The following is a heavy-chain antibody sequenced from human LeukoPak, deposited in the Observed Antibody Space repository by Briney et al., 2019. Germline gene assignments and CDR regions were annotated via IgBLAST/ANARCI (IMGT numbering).Heavy chain of an antibody. J-gene: IGHJ4*02. CDR2: ISYDGSNK. CDR1: GFTFSSYG. CDR3: AKDRGGYSYGYHDY. V-gene: IGHV3-30*18. Sequence: PGGSLRLSCAASGFTFSSYGMHWVRQAPGKGLEWVAVISYDGSNKYYADSVKGRFTISRDNSKNTLYLQMNSLGAEDTAVYYCAKDRGGYSYGYHDYWGQGTLVTVSS. D-gene: IGHD5-18*01.